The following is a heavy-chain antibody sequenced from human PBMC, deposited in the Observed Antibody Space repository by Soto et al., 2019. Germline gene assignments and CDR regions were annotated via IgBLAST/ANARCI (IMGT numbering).Heavy chain of an antibody. CDR1: GYTFTSYY. V-gene: IGHV1-46*03. Sequence: QVQLVQSGAEVKKPGASVKVSCKASGYTFTSYYMHWVRQAPGQGLEWMGIINPRGGSTSYAQKFQGRVTMTRDTSTSTVYMELSSLRSEDTAVYYCARDRLEEGLFDYWGQGTLVTVSS. CDR2: INPRGGST. J-gene: IGHJ4*02. D-gene: IGHD6-25*01. CDR3: ARDRLEEGLFDY.